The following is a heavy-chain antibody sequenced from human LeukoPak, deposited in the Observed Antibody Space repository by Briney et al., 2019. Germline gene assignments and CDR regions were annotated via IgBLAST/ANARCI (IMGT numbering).Heavy chain of an antibody. J-gene: IGHJ4*02. CDR3: ARDLDSRSWYGASDF. Sequence: PGGSLRLSCAASGFTFSDYCFIWVRQAPGKGLEWVSYIGSSGGAIYYADSVKGRFTISRDNAKNTLYLQMNSRRDDDTAVYYCARDLDSRSWYGASDFCGEGALCSVSS. V-gene: IGHV3-11*04. CDR2: IGSSGGAI. CDR1: GFTFSDYC. D-gene: IGHD6-13*01.